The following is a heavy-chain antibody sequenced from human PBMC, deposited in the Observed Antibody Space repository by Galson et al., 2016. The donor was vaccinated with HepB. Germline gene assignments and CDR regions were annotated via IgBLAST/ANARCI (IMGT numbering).Heavy chain of an antibody. CDR1: GVSIHSSY. CDR2: VYYTGST. J-gene: IGHJ5*02. Sequence: ETLSLTCTVSGVSIHSSYWSWIRQSPGKGLERIGNVYYTGSTNYNPSVRSLVTISVDTSKNQFSLNLISVTAADSAIYYCAREGAVALNYLDPWGQGTLVTVSS. D-gene: IGHD6-19*01. CDR3: AREGAVALNYLDP. V-gene: IGHV4-59*01.